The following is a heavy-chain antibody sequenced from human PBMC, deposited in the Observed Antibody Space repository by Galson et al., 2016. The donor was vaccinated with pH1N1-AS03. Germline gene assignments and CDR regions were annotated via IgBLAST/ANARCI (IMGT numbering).Heavy chain of an antibody. CDR3: ARDAPGYGGYVE. CDR1: GFTFSTYW. J-gene: IGHJ4*02. CDR2: IKEDGSAK. D-gene: IGHD5-12*01. Sequence: SLRLSCAASGFTFSTYWMSWVRQAPGKGLEWVANIKEDGSAKYYVDSVKGRFTISRDNAKNSPYLQIDSLRGEDTAVYYCARDAPGYGGYVEWGQGTLVTVSS. V-gene: IGHV3-7*01.